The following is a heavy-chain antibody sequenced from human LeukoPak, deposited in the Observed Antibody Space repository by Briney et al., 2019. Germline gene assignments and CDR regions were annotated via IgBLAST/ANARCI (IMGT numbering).Heavy chain of an antibody. D-gene: IGHD6-6*01. CDR1: GGSFSGYY. V-gene: IGHV3-23*01. CDR3: AKARAARIMALFDY. CDR2: ISGSGGST. Sequence: ETLSLTCAVYGGSFSGYYWSWVRQAPGKGLEWVSAISGSGGSTYYADSVKGRFTISRDNSKNTLYLQMNSLRAEDTAVYYCAKARAARIMALFDYWGQGTLVTVSS. J-gene: IGHJ4*02.